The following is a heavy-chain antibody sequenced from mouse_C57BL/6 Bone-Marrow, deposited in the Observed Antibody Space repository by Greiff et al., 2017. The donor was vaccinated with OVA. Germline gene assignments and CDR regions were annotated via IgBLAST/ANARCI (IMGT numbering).Heavy chain of an antibody. CDR1: GYTFTDYE. J-gene: IGHJ4*01. CDR2: IDPETGGT. CDR3: TRGYSNYYAMDY. D-gene: IGHD2-5*01. V-gene: IGHV1-15*01. Sequence: VKLMESGAELVRPGASVTLSCKASGYTFTDYEIHWVKQTPVHGLEWIGAIDPETGGTAYNQKFKGKAILTADKSSSTAYMELRSLTSKDSAVYYCTRGYSNYYAMDYWGQGTSVTVSS.